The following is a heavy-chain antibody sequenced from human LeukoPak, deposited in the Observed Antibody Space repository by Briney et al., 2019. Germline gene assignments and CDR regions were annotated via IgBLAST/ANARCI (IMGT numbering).Heavy chain of an antibody. V-gene: IGHV1-69*05. Sequence: GASVKVSCKASGGTFSSYAISWVRQAPGQGLEWMGGIIPIFGTANYAQKFTITTDESTSTAYVELSSLRSEDTAVYYCAREGRWESSHGSYFDYWGQGTLVTVSP. J-gene: IGHJ4*02. CDR1: GGTFSSYA. CDR3: AREGRWESSHGSYFDY. CDR2: IIPIFGTA. D-gene: IGHD1-26*01.